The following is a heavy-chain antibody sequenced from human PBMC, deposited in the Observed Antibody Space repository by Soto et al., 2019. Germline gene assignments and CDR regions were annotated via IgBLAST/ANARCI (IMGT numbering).Heavy chain of an antibody. J-gene: IGHJ4*02. CDR2: ISSDGSNK. V-gene: IGHV3-30-3*01. D-gene: IGHD2-15*01. Sequence: QVQLVESGGGVVQPGRSLGLSCAASGFTFSRYAMHWFRQALGKGLEWVAVISSDGSNKYDADSVKGRFTISRDNSKNTLYLQMNSLRAEDTAVYYCARFKGCSGGTCYSYFDYWGQGTLVTVSS. CDR3: ARFKGCSGGTCYSYFDY. CDR1: GFTFSRYA.